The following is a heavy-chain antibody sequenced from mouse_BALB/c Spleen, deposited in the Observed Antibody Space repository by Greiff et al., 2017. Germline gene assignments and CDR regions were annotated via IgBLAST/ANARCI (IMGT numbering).Heavy chain of an antibody. V-gene: IGHV10-1*02. CDR1: GFTFNTYA. CDR3: VRQGGSFDY. J-gene: IGHJ2*01. Sequence: EVQLVESGGGLVQPKGSLKLSCAASGFTFNTYAMNWVRQAPGKGLEWVARIRSKSNNYATYYADSVKDRFTISRDDSQSMLYLQMNNLKTEDTAMYYCVRQGGSFDYWGQGTTLTVSS. CDR2: IRSKSNNYAT.